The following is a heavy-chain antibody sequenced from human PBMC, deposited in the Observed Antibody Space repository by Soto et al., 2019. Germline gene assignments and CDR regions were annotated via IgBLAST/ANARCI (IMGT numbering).Heavy chain of an antibody. J-gene: IGHJ5*02. D-gene: IGHD3-10*01. CDR1: GFSLSTSGVG. V-gene: IGHV2-5*01. CDR3: AHRRRFGELPGGNNWFDP. Sequence: GSGPTLVNPTQTLTLTCTFSGFSLSTSGVGVGWIRQPPGKALEWLALIYWNDDKRYSPSLKSRLTITKDTSKNQVVLTMTNMDPVDTATYYCAHRRRFGELPGGNNWFDPWGQGTLVTVSS. CDR2: IYWNDDK.